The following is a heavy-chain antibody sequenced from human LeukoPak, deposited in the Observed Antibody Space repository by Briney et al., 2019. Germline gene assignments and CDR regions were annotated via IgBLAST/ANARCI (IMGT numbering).Heavy chain of an antibody. Sequence: SETLSLTCRVDGESFSGYYWIWVRQPPGKGLEGIGEINHGGSTNYNPSLKSRVTLSVDTSNRQFSLNVTSMTAADTAMYYCARGQFWRGSEIRVWGQGTLVTVSS. CDR2: INHGGST. CDR1: GESFSGYY. J-gene: IGHJ4*02. V-gene: IGHV4-34*01. CDR3: ARGQFWRGSEIRV. D-gene: IGHD1-26*01.